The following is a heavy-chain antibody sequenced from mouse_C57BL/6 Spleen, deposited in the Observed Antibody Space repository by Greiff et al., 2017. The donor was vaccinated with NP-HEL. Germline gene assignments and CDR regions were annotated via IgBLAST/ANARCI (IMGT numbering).Heavy chain of an antibody. CDR2: IRYDGSN. CDR1: GYSFTSGYY. CDR3: ARQERNYAMDY. Sequence: ESGPGLVKPSQSLSLTCSVTGYSFTSGYYWNWIRQLPGNKLEWMGFIRYDGSNNYNPSLKNRISITRDTSKNQLFLKLNSVTTEDTAEYYSARQERNYAMDYWGQGTSVTVSS. V-gene: IGHV3-6*01. J-gene: IGHJ4*01.